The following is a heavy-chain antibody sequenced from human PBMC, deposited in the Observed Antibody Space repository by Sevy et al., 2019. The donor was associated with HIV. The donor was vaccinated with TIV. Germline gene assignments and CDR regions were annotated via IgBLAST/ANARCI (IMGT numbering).Heavy chain of an antibody. CDR2: ISAYNGNT. V-gene: IGHV1-18*01. CDR3: ARTVVPAAMWGMRFDP. Sequence: ASVKVSCKASGYTFTSYGISWVRQAPGQGLEWMGWISAYNGNTNYAQKLQGRVTMTTDTSTSTAYMELRSLRSDDTAVYYCARTVVPAAMWGMRFDPWGQGTLVTVSS. D-gene: IGHD2-2*01. CDR1: GYTFTSYG. J-gene: IGHJ5*02.